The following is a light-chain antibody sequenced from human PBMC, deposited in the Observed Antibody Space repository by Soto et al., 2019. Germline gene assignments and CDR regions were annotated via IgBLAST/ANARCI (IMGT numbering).Light chain of an antibody. Sequence: QSALTQPPSASGSPGQSVTISCTGTSSDVGAYNYVSWYQQHPGKAPKLMIYEVSKRPSGVPDRFSGSKSGNTASLTVSGLQAEAEADYYCSSYAGSNNYVFGTGTKLTVL. V-gene: IGLV2-8*01. CDR3: SSYAGSNNYV. J-gene: IGLJ1*01. CDR2: EVS. CDR1: SSDVGAYNY.